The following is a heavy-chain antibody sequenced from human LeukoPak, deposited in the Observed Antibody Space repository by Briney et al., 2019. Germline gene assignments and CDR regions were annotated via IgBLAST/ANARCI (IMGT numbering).Heavy chain of an antibody. CDR2: INPNSGGT. D-gene: IGHD6-6*01. V-gene: IGHV1-2*02. J-gene: IGHJ3*02. CDR1: GYTFTGYY. Sequence: ASVKVSCKASGYTFTGYYMHWVRQAPGQGLEWMGWINPNSGGTNYAQKFQGRVTVTRDTSISTAYMELSRLRSDDTAVYYCARFSIAARPPQDAFDIWGQGTMVTVSS. CDR3: ARFSIAARPPQDAFDI.